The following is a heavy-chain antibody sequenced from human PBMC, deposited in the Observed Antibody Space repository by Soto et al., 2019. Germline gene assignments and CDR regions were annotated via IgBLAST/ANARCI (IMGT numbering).Heavy chain of an antibody. CDR3: ASLRQTSSWYVFDY. J-gene: IGHJ4*02. D-gene: IGHD6-13*01. Sequence: GESLKISCKGSGYSFTSYWISWVRQMPGKGLEWMGRIDPSDSYTNYSPSFQGHVTISADKSISTAYLQWSSLKASDTAMYYCASLRQTSSWYVFDYWGQGSLVTVSS. V-gene: IGHV5-10-1*01. CDR1: GYSFTSYW. CDR2: IDPSDSYT.